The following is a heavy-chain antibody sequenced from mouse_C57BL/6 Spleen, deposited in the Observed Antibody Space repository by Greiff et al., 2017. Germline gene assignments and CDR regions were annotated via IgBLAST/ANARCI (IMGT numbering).Heavy chain of an antibody. D-gene: IGHD2-3*01. Sequence: QVQLQQSGAELVKPGASVKLSCKASGYTFTSYWMHWVKQRPGQGLEWIGMIHPNSGSTNYNEKFKSKATLTVDKSSSTAYMRLSSLTSEDSAVYYCAREAGGYSAYWGQGTSVTVSS. V-gene: IGHV1-64*01. J-gene: IGHJ4*01. CDR3: AREAGGYSAY. CDR2: IHPNSGST. CDR1: GYTFTSYW.